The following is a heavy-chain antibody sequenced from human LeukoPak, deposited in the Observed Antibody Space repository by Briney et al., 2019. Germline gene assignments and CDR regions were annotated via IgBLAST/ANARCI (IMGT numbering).Heavy chain of an antibody. D-gene: IGHD3-10*01. CDR3: ARDHGQLLWFGELFPGGFDY. J-gene: IGHJ4*02. CDR1: GGSISSSSYY. CDR2: IYYSGST. V-gene: IGHV4-39*07. Sequence: SETLSLTCTVSGGSISSSSYYWGWIRQPPGKGLEWIGSIYYSGSTYYNPSLKSRVTISVDTSKNQFSLKLSSVTAADTAVYYCARDHGQLLWFGELFPGGFDYWGQGTLVTVSS.